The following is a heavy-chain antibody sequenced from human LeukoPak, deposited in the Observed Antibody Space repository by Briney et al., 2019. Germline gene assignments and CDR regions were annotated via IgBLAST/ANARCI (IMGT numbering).Heavy chain of an antibody. Sequence: GASVKVSCKASGGTFSSYAISWVRQAPGQGLEWMGGIIPIFGTANYAQKFQGRVTITADESTSTAYMELSSLRSEDTAMYYCATEYSSSSDYWGQGTLVTVPS. J-gene: IGHJ4*02. CDR3: ATEYSSSSDY. CDR2: IIPIFGTA. V-gene: IGHV1-69*13. CDR1: GGTFSSYA. D-gene: IGHD6-6*01.